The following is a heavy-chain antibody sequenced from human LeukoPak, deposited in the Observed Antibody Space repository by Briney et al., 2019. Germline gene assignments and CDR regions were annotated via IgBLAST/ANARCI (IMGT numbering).Heavy chain of an antibody. CDR1: GFTFSSYA. J-gene: IGHJ4*02. Sequence: AGGSLRLSCAASGFTFSSYAMHWVRQAPGKGLEWVAVISYDGSNKYYADSVKGRFTISRDNSKNTLYLQMNSLRAEDTAVYYCAKADPVGAHFDYWGQGTLVTVSS. D-gene: IGHD1-26*01. CDR2: ISYDGSNK. CDR3: AKADPVGAHFDY. V-gene: IGHV3-30-3*01.